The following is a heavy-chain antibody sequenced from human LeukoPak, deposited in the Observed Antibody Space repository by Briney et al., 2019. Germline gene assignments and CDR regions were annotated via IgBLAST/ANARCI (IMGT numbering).Heavy chain of an antibody. J-gene: IGHJ4*02. D-gene: IGHD1-26*01. CDR3: ARDSGSYSYYFDY. V-gene: IGHV3-48*01. Sequence: GGSLRLSCAASGFTFSSYSMNWVRQAPGKGLEWVSYISSSSSTIYYADSAKGRFTISRDNAKNSLYLQMNSLRAEDTAVYYCARDSGSYSYYFDYWGQGTLVTVSS. CDR1: GFTFSSYS. CDR2: ISSSSSTI.